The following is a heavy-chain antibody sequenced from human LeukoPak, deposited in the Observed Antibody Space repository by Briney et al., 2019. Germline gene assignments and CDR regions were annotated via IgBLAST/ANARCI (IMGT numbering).Heavy chain of an antibody. CDR3: ARDGPYSSSSRYFDY. V-gene: IGHV1-18*01. CDR1: GYTFTSYG. Sequence: GASVKVSCKASGYTFTSYGISWVRQAPGQGLEWMGWISAYNGNTNYAQKLQGRVTMTTDTSTSTAYMELRSLGSDDTAVYYCARDGPYSSSSRYFDYWGQGTLVTVSS. J-gene: IGHJ4*02. D-gene: IGHD6-6*01. CDR2: ISAYNGNT.